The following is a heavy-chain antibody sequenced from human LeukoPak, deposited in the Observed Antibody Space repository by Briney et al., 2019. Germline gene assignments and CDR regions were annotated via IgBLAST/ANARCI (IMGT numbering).Heavy chain of an antibody. J-gene: IGHJ4*02. V-gene: IGHV4-39*07. D-gene: IGHD3-10*01. CDR1: GGSISSGNYY. CDR2: INHSGST. Sequence: PSETLSLTCTVSGGSISSGNYYWSWIRQPPGKGLEWIGEINHSGSTNYNPSLKSRVTISVDTSKNQLSLKLSSVTAADTAVYYCARSYYGSGSSDLFDYWGQGTLVTVSS. CDR3: ARSYYGSGSSDLFDY.